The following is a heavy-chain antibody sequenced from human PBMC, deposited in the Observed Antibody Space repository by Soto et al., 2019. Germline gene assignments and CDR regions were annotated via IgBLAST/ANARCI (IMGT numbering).Heavy chain of an antibody. D-gene: IGHD2-8*01. CDR3: ARQTSARVLLNWYFEL. CDR1: GGSISSSSYY. Sequence: QLQLQESGPGLVKPSETLSLTCTVSGGSISSSSYYWGWVRQPPGKGLECIGSIYYSGSTYYNPSPKSRVTINVDTSQNQFSLKLSSVTAADTAVYYGARQTSARVLLNWYFELWGRGTLVTVSS. J-gene: IGHJ2*01. CDR2: IYYSGST. V-gene: IGHV4-39*01.